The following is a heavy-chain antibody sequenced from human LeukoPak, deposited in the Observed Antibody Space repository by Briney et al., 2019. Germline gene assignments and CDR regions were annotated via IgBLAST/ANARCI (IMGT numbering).Heavy chain of an antibody. CDR3: ARGTVTIDYFDY. CDR2: IYSSGST. V-gene: IGHV4-59*01. D-gene: IGHD4-17*01. CDR1: GGSISGYY. J-gene: IGHJ4*02. Sequence: SETLSLTCTVSGGSISGYYWSWIRQPPGKGLEWIGYIYSSGSTNYNPSLKSRVTIAVDTSKNQFSLKLSFVTAADTAVYYCARGTVTIDYFDYWGQGTLVTVSS.